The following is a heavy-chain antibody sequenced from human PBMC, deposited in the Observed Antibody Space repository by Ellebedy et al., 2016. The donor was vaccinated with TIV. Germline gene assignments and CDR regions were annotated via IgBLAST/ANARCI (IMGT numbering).Heavy chain of an antibody. J-gene: IGHJ4*02. D-gene: IGHD3-10*01. V-gene: IGHV3-72*01. CDR2: SKYKAVNYST. CDR1: GFTFSRFW. CDR3: ACFLAGRIY. Sequence: PGGSLRLSCAASGFTFSRFWMAWVRQAPGKGLEWVGRSKYKAVNYSTDYAASVKGRLTIPRDDSRNSLNLHMNSLKVEDTAVYYCACFLAGRIYWGQGTLVTVSS.